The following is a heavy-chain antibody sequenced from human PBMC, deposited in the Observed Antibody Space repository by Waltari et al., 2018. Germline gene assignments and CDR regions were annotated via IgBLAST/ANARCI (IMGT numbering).Heavy chain of an antibody. D-gene: IGHD3-22*01. J-gene: IGHJ4*02. CDR1: GYTFTSYG. CDR2: ISAYNGNP. Sequence: QVQLVQSGAEVKKPGASVKVSCKASGYTFTSYGISWVRQAPGQGLEWMGWISAYNGNPNYAKKLQGRVTMTTDTSTSTAYMELRSLRSDDTAVYYCARSDYYYDSSGYYDYWGQGTLVTVSS. CDR3: ARSDYYYDSSGYYDY. V-gene: IGHV1-18*01.